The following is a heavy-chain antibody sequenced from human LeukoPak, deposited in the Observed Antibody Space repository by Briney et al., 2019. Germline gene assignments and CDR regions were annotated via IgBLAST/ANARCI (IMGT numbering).Heavy chain of an antibody. Sequence: SVKVSCKASGFTFTSSAMQWVRQARGQRLEWIGWIVVGSGNTNYAQKLQERVTITRDMSTSTAYMELSSLRSEDTAVYYCAADREYYDILTGYSSYGMDVWGQGTTVTVSS. D-gene: IGHD3-9*01. J-gene: IGHJ6*02. CDR2: IVVGSGNT. CDR3: AADREYYDILTGYSSYGMDV. CDR1: GFTFTSSA. V-gene: IGHV1-58*02.